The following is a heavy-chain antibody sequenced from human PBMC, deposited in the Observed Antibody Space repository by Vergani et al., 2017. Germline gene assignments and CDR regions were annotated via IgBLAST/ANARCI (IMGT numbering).Heavy chain of an antibody. CDR2: INPSGGST. D-gene: IGHD4-17*01. V-gene: IGHV1-46*01. Sequence: QVQLVQSGAEVKKPGASVKVSCKASGYTFTSYYMHWVRQAPGQGLEWMGIINPSGGSTSYAQKFQGRVTMTRDTSTSTVYMELSSLRSEDTAVYYCARGGKYGDYEAEYFQHWGQGTLVTVSS. J-gene: IGHJ1*01. CDR3: ARGGKYGDYEAEYFQH. CDR1: GYTFTSYY.